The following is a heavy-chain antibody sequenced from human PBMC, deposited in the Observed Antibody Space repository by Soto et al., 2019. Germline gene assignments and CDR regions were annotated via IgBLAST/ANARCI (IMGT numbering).Heavy chain of an antibody. CDR2: ISGSGNYT. V-gene: IGHV3-21*01. Sequence: GGSLRLSCAASGFTFSTYSMNWVRQAPGKGLEWVSSISGSGNYTHYADFLRGRFTISRDNAKTSLYLQMNSLRAEDTAVYYCAREGINNYNEYYFDSWGQGTVVTVS. D-gene: IGHD4-4*01. CDR3: AREGINNYNEYYFDS. J-gene: IGHJ4*02. CDR1: GFTFSTYS.